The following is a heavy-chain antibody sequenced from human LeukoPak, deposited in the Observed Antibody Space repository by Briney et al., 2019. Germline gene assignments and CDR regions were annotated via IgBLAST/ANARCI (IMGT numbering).Heavy chain of an antibody. V-gene: IGHV4-34*01. D-gene: IGHD1-14*01. J-gene: IGHJ6*02. Sequence: SETLCLTCAVYGGSFSGYYWSWIRQPPGKGLEWIGEINHSGSTNYNPSLKSRVTISVDTSKNQFSLKLSSVTAADTAVYYCERGLNLDVWGQGTTVTVSS. CDR2: INHSGST. CDR1: GGSFSGYY. CDR3: ERGLNLDV.